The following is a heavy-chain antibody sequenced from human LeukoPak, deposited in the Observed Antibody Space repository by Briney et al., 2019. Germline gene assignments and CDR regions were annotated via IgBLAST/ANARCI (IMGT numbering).Heavy chain of an antibody. CDR2: IYYSGST. CDR3: ARDICGYNYGCFDS. J-gene: IGHJ4*02. D-gene: IGHD5-18*01. CDR1: GGSISSSSYY. V-gene: IGHV4-39*07. Sequence: SETLSLTCTVSGGSISSSSYYWGWIRQPPGKGLEWIGSIYYSGSTYYNPSLKSRVTISVDTSKNQFSLNLRSVTAADTAVYYCARDICGYNYGCFDSWGQGTLVTVSS.